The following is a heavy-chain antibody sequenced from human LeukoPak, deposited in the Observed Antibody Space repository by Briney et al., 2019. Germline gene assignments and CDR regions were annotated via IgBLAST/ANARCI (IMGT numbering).Heavy chain of an antibody. CDR3: ARAQGRGFDY. CDR1: GFTFSSYS. J-gene: IGHJ4*02. Sequence: GGSLRLSCAASGFTFSSYSMNWVRQAPGKGLEWVSSISSSSSYIYYADSVKGRFTISRDNAKNSLYLQMNSLRAEDSAVYYCARAQGRGFDYWGQGTLVTVSS. D-gene: IGHD1-26*01. CDR2: ISSSSSYI. V-gene: IGHV3-21*01.